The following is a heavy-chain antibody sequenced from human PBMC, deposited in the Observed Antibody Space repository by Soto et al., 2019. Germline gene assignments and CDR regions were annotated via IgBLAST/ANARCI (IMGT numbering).Heavy chain of an antibody. CDR2: IIPIFGTA. CDR1: GYTFTIYD. V-gene: IGHV1-69*13. Sequence: PSVKVSCQASGYTFTIYDINWVRQATGQGLEWMGGIIPIFGTANYAQKFQGRVTITADESTSTAYMELSSLRSEDTAVYYCARDYGSGSYAPSGRYYYYGMDVWGQGTTVTVSS. J-gene: IGHJ6*02. D-gene: IGHD3-10*01. CDR3: ARDYGSGSYAPSGRYYYYGMDV.